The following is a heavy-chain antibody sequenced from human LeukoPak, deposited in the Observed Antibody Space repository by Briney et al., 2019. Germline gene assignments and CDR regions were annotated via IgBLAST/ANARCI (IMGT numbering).Heavy chain of an antibody. CDR2: TNHSGGT. J-gene: IGHJ4*02. D-gene: IGHD3-3*01. CDR1: GGSFSGYY. V-gene: IGHV4-34*01. Sequence: SETLSLTCGVYGGSFSGYYWSWIRQPPGKGREWIGETNHSGGTNYNPSLKSRVTISLDTSKNQLSLKLSSVTAADTAVYYCARGLHKYDDFWSGYYPLDYWGQGTLVTVSS. CDR3: ARGLHKYDDFWSGYYPLDY.